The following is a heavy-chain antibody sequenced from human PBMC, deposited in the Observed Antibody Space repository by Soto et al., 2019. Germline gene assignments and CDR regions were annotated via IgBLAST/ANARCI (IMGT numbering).Heavy chain of an antibody. Sequence: QVQLQESGPGLVKPSETLSLTCTVSGGSISSYYWSWIRQPAGKGLEWIGRIYTSGSTNYNPSLKGRVHMSVDTSKNQFSLKLSSVTAADTAVYYCARDGYCPNGVCFLFDYWGKGTLVTVSS. CDR1: GGSISSYY. J-gene: IGHJ4*02. CDR2: IYTSGST. V-gene: IGHV4-4*07. CDR3: ARDGYCPNGVCFLFDY. D-gene: IGHD2-8*01.